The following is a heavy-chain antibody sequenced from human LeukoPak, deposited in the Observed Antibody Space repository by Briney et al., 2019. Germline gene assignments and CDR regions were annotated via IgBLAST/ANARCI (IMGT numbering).Heavy chain of an antibody. CDR3: ARVNDCSSSSCFTSWFDP. J-gene: IGHJ5*02. CDR1: GGSISSNNFY. V-gene: IGHV4-39*07. CDR2: VYYGGSP. D-gene: IGHD2-2*02. Sequence: SETLSLTCTVSGGSISSNNFYWGWIRRPPGKGLEWVGSVYYGGSPYYNPSLTSRVTMSVDTSKNQFSLELISVTAADTAMYYCARVNDCSSSSCFTSWFDPWGQGTLVTASS.